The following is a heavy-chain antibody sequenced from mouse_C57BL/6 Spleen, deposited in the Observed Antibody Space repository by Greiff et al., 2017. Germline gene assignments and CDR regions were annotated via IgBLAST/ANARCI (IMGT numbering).Heavy chain of an antibody. V-gene: IGHV1-52*01. J-gene: IGHJ4*01. D-gene: IGHD1-1*01. CDR3: AVYYYGSSYDYAMDY. CDR1: GYTFTSYW. Sequence: QVQLQQPGAELVRPGSSVKLSCKASGYTFTSYWMHWVKQRPIQGLEWIGNIDPSDSETHYNQKFKDKATLTVDKSSSTASMQLSCLTSEDSAVYYCAVYYYGSSYDYAMDYWGQGTSVTVSS. CDR2: IDPSDSET.